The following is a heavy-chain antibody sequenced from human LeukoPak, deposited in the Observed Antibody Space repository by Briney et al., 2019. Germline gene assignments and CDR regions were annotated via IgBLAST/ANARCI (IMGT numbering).Heavy chain of an antibody. CDR3: ARAINDYSNYEVLTDNWFDP. J-gene: IGHJ5*02. CDR1: GGSISSYY. Sequence: PSETLSLTCTVSGGSISSYYWSWIRQPPGKGLEWIGYIYYSGSTNYNPSLKSRVTISVDTSKNHFSLKLSSVTAADTAVYYCARAINDYSNYEVLTDNWFDPWGQGTLVTVSS. D-gene: IGHD4-11*01. CDR2: IYYSGST. V-gene: IGHV4-59*01.